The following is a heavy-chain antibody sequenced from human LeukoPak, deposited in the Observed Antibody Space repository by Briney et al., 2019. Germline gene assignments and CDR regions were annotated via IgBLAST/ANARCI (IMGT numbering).Heavy chain of an antibody. D-gene: IGHD5-18*01. V-gene: IGHV1-69*05. CDR1: GYNFPSHG. CDR2: IIPIFGTA. CDR3: ARGIPRGYAAYYFDY. Sequence: ASVKVSCKASGYNFPSHGISWVRQAPGQGLEWMGGIIPIFGTANYAQKFQGRVTITTDESTSTAYMELSSLRSEDTAVYYCARGIPRGYAAYYFDYWGQGTLVTVSS. J-gene: IGHJ4*02.